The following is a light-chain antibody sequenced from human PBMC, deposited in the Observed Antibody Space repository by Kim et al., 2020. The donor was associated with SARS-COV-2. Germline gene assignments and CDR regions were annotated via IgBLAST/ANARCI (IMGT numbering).Light chain of an antibody. CDR1: GSNIGSNS. J-gene: IGLJ3*02. CDR3: AAWDNSLKGWL. CDR2: NDN. Sequence: QRVTVSCSGSGSNIGSNSVNWFQQVPGTAPKLLIYNDNQRPSGVPDRVSGSKSGTSASLAIGGLQSEDEAHYHCAAWDNSLKGWLFGGGTQLTVL. V-gene: IGLV1-44*01.